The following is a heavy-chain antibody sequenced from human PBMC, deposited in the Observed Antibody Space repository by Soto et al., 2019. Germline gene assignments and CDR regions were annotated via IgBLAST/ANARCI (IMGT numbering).Heavy chain of an antibody. J-gene: IGHJ2*01. D-gene: IGHD5-18*01. CDR3: ARDPLWGTAMVLWYFDL. CDR1: GFTFSSYA. CDR2: ISYDGSNK. Sequence: QVQLVESGGGVVQPGRSLRLSCAASGFTFSSYAMHWVRQAPGKGLEWVAVISYDGSNKYYADSVKGRFTISRENSKNTLYLHMNSLRAEDTAVYYCARDPLWGTAMVLWYFDLWGRGTLVTVSS. V-gene: IGHV3-30-3*01.